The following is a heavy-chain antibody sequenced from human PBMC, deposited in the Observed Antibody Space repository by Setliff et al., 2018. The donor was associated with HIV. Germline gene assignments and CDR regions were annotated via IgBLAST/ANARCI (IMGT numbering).Heavy chain of an antibody. V-gene: IGHV4-39*07. J-gene: IGHJ1*01. Sequence: PSETLSLTCTVFGGSIKSSSYYWGWSRQPPGKGLEWIGSIYYSGNTYDNPSLKSRVTISIDTSRNQFSLRLSSVTAADTAIYYWARVPTSSWYVTTQRTKAYCHQWGQGTLVTVSS. CDR2: IYYSGNT. CDR1: GGSIKSSSYY. D-gene: IGHD6-13*01. CDR3: ARVPTSSWYVTTQRTKAYCHQ.